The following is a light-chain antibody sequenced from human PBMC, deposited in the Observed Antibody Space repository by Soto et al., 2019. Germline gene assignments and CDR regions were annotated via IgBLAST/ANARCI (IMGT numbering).Light chain of an antibody. CDR1: QSISSW. CDR3: QQYNSYPGT. CDR2: KAS. Sequence: DIQMTQSPSTLSASVGDRVTIACRASQSISSWLAWYQQKSGKAPKLLIYKASTLESGVPSRFSGSGSGTEFTLTISSLQPDDFATYYCQQYNSYPGTFGQGTTVEIK. V-gene: IGKV1-5*03. J-gene: IGKJ1*01.